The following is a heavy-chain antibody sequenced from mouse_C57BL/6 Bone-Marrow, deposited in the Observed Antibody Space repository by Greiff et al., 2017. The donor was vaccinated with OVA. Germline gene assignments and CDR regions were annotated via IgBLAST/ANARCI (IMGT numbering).Heavy chain of an antibody. CDR1: GYTFTDYY. V-gene: IGHV1-26*01. CDR3: ARKDYYGSGYHWYFDV. CDR2: INPNNGGT. Sequence: VQLQQSGPELVKPGASVKISCKASGYTFTDYYMNWVKQSPGKSLEWIGDINPNNGGTSYNQKFKGKATLTVDKSSSTAYMELRSLTSEDSAVYYCARKDYYGSGYHWYFDVWGTGTTVTVSS. D-gene: IGHD1-1*01. J-gene: IGHJ1*03.